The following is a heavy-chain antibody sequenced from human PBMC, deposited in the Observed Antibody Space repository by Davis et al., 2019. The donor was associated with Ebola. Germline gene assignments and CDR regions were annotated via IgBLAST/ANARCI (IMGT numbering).Heavy chain of an antibody. CDR2: IYWDGDK. CDR1: GGSIGLWSW. D-gene: IGHD4-17*01. V-gene: IGHV2-5*02. CDR3: AHSPTVTTHFDS. J-gene: IGHJ4*02. Sequence: TLSLTCPVSGGSIGLWSWSWVRQLPGKALEWLAFIYWDGDKRYNSSLESRLSITKDTSKSQVVLTLTNMGPVDTATYYCAHSPTVTTHFDSWGPGTLVTVSS.